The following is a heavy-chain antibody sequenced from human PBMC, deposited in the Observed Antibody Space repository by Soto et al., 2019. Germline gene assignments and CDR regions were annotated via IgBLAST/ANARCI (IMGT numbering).Heavy chain of an antibody. CDR1: GYTFTSYY. CDR2: INPSGGST. CDR3: ARVYCSGGSCYSIDY. D-gene: IGHD2-15*01. J-gene: IGHJ4*02. Sequence: ASVKVSCKASGYTFTSYYMHWVQQAPGQGLEWMGIINPSGGSTSYAQKFQGRVTMTRDTSTSTVYMELSSLRSEDTAVYYCARVYCSGGSCYSIDYWGQGTLVTVSP. V-gene: IGHV1-46*03.